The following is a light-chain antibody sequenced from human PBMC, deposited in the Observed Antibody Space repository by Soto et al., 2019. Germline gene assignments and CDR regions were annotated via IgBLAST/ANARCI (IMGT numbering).Light chain of an antibody. Sequence: DVVMTQSPLSLPVTLGQPASISCRSSQSLLYSNGNTYLHWFQQRPGQSPRRLIYKVFNRDSGVPDRFSGSGSGTDVTLKISRVEAEDVGVYYCMQGTHWPPTFGQGTKVEIK. CDR2: KVF. CDR3: MQGTHWPPT. CDR1: QSLLYSNGNTY. V-gene: IGKV2-30*01. J-gene: IGKJ1*01.